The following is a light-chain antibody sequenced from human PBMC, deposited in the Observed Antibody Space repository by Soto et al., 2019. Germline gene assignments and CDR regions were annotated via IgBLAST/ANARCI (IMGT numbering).Light chain of an antibody. CDR1: NSGSKS. Sequence: SYELTQPPSVSVAPGKTARITCGGNNSGSKSVHWYQQKPGQAPVLVIYYDTDRPSGIAERFSGSNSGNTATLTISRVEAGDEADYYCQVWDSSSDHVIFGGGTKVTVL. J-gene: IGLJ2*01. V-gene: IGLV3-21*04. CDR3: QVWDSSSDHVI. CDR2: YDT.